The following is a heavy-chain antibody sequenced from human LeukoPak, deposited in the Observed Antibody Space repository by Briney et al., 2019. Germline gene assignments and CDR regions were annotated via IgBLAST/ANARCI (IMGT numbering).Heavy chain of an antibody. CDR1: GYSFTSSW. V-gene: IGHV5-51*01. CDR2: INPGGSDT. J-gene: IGHJ6*02. CDR3: ARPTWFGAHYGMDV. Sequence: GESLQISCQASGYSFTSSWIGWARQMPGKGLEWMAIINPGGSDTRYSPSFQGQVTISADKSISTVYLQWGSLKASDTAMYYCARPTWFGAHYGMDVWGQGTTVTVSS. D-gene: IGHD3-10*01.